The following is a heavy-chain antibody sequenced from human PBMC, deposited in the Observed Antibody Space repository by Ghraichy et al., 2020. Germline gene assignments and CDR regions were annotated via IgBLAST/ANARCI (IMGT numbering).Heavy chain of an antibody. J-gene: IGHJ2*01. CDR3: ARGGSIAARPKYWYFDL. Sequence: SETLSLTCTVSGGSISSYYWSWIRQPPGKGLEWIGYIYYSGSTNYNPSLKSRVTISVDTSKNQFSLKLSSVTAADTAVYYCARGGSIAARPKYWYFDLWGRGTLVTVSS. CDR1: GGSISSYY. D-gene: IGHD6-6*01. CDR2: IYYSGST. V-gene: IGHV4-59*01.